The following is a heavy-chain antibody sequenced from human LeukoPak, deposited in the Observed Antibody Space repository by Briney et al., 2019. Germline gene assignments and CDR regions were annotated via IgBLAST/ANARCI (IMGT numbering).Heavy chain of an antibody. J-gene: IGHJ4*02. D-gene: IGHD3-3*01. V-gene: IGHV3-15*01. CDR1: GFTFSNAW. CDR3: TTDRTYYDFWSGYLDY. Sequence: KTGGSLRLSCAASGFTFSNAWMSWVRQAPGKGLEWVGRIKSKTDGGTTDYAAPVKGRFTISRDDSKNTLYLQMNSLKTEDTAVYYCTTDRTYYDFWSGYLDYWGQGTLVTVSS. CDR2: IKSKTDGGTT.